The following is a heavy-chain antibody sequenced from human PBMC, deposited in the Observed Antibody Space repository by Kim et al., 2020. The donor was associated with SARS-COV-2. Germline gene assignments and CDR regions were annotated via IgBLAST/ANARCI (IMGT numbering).Heavy chain of an antibody. J-gene: IGHJ3*02. Sequence: GGSLRLSCAASGFTFDDYAMHWVRQAPGKGLEWVSGISWNSGSRGYADSVKGRFTISRDNAKNSLYLQMNSLRAEDTALYYCAKDTNSIAVAGTGAFDI. CDR1: GFTFDDYA. CDR2: ISWNSGSR. CDR3: AKDTNSIAVAGTGAFDI. D-gene: IGHD6-19*01. V-gene: IGHV3-9*01.